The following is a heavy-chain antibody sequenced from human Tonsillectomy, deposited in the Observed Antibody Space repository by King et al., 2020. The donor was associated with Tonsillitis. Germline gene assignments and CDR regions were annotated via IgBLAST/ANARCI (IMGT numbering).Heavy chain of an antibody. CDR1: GFTFGVYV. V-gene: IGHV3-49*03. D-gene: IGHD4-11*01. J-gene: IGHJ6*03. CDR2: IRTTAYGGTT. CDR3: TRETLQYYYYMDV. Sequence: VQLVESGGGLVQPGRSWRLSGTPLGFTFGVYVMNWFRKPQGRGLGWVGFIRTTAYGGTTIYAASVEGRFTISRDDSKSTAYLQMNSLKTEDTAVYYCTRETLQYYYYMDVWGKGTTVTVSS.